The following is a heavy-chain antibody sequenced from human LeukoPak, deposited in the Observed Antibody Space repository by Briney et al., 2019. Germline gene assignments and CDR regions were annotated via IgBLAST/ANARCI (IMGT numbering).Heavy chain of an antibody. Sequence: GGSLRLSCAASGFTFSSYSMNWVRQAPGKGLEWVAVISYDGSNKYYADSVKGRFTISRDNSKNTLYLQMNSLRAEDTAVYYCAKDHDILTVSPFDYWGQGTLVTVSS. CDR2: ISYDGSNK. CDR1: GFTFSSYS. D-gene: IGHD3-9*01. V-gene: IGHV3-30*18. J-gene: IGHJ4*02. CDR3: AKDHDILTVSPFDY.